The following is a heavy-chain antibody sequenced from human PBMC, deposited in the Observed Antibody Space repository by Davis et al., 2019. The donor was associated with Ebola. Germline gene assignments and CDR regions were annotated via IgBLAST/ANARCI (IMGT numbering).Heavy chain of an antibody. D-gene: IGHD1-26*01. CDR3: VKGTLGGGNWFFDH. Sequence: ASVKVSRKTYGYTFASYGIYWVRQAPGQGLEWMGWVNPATGATYYAQKFQGWVTMTRDTSITSPYLEMSRLKSDDTAVYYCVKGTLGGGNWFFDHWGRGTLVTVSS. V-gene: IGHV1-2*04. J-gene: IGHJ2*01. CDR1: GYTFASYG. CDR2: VNPATGAT.